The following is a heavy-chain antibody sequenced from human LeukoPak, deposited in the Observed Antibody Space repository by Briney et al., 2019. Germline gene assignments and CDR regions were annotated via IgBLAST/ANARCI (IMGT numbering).Heavy chain of an antibody. CDR3: AKGSWPSY. Sequence: PGGSLRLSRAASGFTFSSYAMNWVRQAPGKGLEWVSAISGSGGITYYADSVKGRFTISRDNSMNTLYLQMNSLRAEDTAVYYCAKGSWPSYWGQGTLVTVSS. V-gene: IGHV3-23*01. CDR1: GFTFSSYA. J-gene: IGHJ4*02. CDR2: ISGSGGIT. D-gene: IGHD6-13*01.